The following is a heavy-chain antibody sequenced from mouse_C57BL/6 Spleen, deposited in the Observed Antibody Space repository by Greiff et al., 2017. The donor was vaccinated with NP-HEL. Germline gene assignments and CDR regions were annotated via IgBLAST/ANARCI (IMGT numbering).Heavy chain of an antibody. D-gene: IGHD1-1*01. CDR2: IDPSDSET. V-gene: IGHV1-52*01. CDR1: GYTFTSYW. CDR3: ARELLRSWYFDV. Sequence: VQLQQSGAELVRPGSSVKLSCKASGYTFTSYWMHWVKQRPIQGLEWIGNIDPSDSETHYNQKFKDKATLTVDKSSSTAYMQLSSLTSEDSAVYYCARELLRSWYFDVWGTGTTVTVSS. J-gene: IGHJ1*03.